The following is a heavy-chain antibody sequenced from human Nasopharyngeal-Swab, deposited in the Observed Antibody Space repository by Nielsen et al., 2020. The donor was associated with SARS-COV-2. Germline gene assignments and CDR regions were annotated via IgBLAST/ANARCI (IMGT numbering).Heavy chain of an antibody. D-gene: IGHD6-13*01. V-gene: IGHV4-59*12. J-gene: IGHJ6*02. Sequence: GSLRLSCTVSGGSISSYYWSWIRQPPGKGLEWIGYIYYSGSTNYNPSLKSRVTISVDTSKNQFSLKLSSVTAADTAVYYCARGGSSSWYGYYYYGMDVWGQGTTVTVSS. CDR1: GGSISSYY. CDR2: IYYSGST. CDR3: ARGGSSSWYGYYYYGMDV.